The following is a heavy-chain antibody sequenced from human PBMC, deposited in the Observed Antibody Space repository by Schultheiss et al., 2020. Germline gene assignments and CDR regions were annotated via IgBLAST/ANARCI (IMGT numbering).Heavy chain of an antibody. V-gene: IGHV4-39*01. CDR1: GGSISSSSYY. J-gene: IGHJ4*02. Sequence: SETLSLTCTVSGGSISSSSYYWSWIRQPPGKGLEWIGEINHSGSTNYNPSLKSRVTISVDTSKNQFSLKLSSVTAADTAVYYCARQSDSSGPDFDYWGQGTLVTVSS. CDR2: INHSGST. D-gene: IGHD3-22*01. CDR3: ARQSDSSGPDFDY.